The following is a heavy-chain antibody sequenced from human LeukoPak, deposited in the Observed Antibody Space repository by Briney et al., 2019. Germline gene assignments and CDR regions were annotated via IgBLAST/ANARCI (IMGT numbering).Heavy chain of an antibody. D-gene: IGHD1-1*01. V-gene: IGHV1-69*04. CDR1: GGTFSSYA. J-gene: IGHJ3*02. CDR2: IIPILGIA. Sequence: GASVKVSCKASGGTFSSYAISWVRQAPGQGLEWMGRIIPILGIANYAQKFQGRVTITADKSTSTAYMELSSLRSEDTAVYYCARDLPPLGRLERGAFDIWGQGTMVTVSS. CDR3: ARDLPPLGRLERGAFDI.